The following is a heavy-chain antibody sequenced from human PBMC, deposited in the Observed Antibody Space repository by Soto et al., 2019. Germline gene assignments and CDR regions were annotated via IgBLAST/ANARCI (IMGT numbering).Heavy chain of an antibody. CDR1: GFTVSSNY. CDR3: ARFRIAAADNFDY. J-gene: IGHJ4*02. Sequence: GGSLRLSFAASGFTVSSNYMSWVRQAPGKGLEWVSVIYSGGSTIYADSVKGRFTISRDNSKNTLYLQMNSLRAEDTAVYYCARFRIAAADNFDYWGQGTLVTVSS. D-gene: IGHD6-13*01. V-gene: IGHV3-66*01. CDR2: IYSGGST.